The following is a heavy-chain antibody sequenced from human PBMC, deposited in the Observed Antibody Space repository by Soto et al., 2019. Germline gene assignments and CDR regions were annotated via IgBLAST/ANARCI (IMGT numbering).Heavy chain of an antibody. V-gene: IGHV1-3*01. J-gene: IGHJ3*02. CDR3: ARNDMTVAAAFNI. D-gene: IGHD3-22*01. Sequence: QAQLVQSGAEVKKPGASVKVSCKASGYNITNYAIHWVRQAPGQGLEWMGWINAGNGNTKYSQNFQGRVTITRDTSATTAYLELSSLRSEDTALYFCARNDMTVAAAFNICGQGTKVTVSS. CDR1: GYNITNYA. CDR2: INAGNGNT.